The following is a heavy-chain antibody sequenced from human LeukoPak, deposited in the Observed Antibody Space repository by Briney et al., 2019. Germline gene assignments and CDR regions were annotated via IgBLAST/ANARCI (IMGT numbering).Heavy chain of an antibody. D-gene: IGHD4-23*01. CDR1: GGSISSGGYY. CDR3: ARIMTKVAFLFDY. Sequence: SETLSLTCTVSGGSISSGGYYWSWIRQHPGKGLEWIGYIYYSGSTYYNPSLQSRVTISLDTSKNQFSLKLKSVTAADTAVYYCARIMTKVAFLFDYWGQGTLVTVSS. CDR2: IYYSGST. J-gene: IGHJ4*02. V-gene: IGHV4-31*03.